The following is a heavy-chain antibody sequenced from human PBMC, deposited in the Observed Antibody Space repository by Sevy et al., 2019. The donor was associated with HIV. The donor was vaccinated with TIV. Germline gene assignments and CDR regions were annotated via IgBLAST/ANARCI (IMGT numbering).Heavy chain of an antibody. D-gene: IGHD3-22*01. J-gene: IGHJ3*02. CDR2: TYYRSKWYN. CDR1: GDSVSSNSAA. V-gene: IGHV6-1*01. CDR3: AREWDYYDSSGYYDAFDI. Sequence: QSQTLSLTCAISGDSVSSNSAAWNWIRQSPSRGLEWLGRTYYRSKWYNDYAVSVKSRITINPVTSKNQLSLQLNSVTPEDTAVYYCAREWDYYDSSGYYDAFDIWGQGTMVTVSS.